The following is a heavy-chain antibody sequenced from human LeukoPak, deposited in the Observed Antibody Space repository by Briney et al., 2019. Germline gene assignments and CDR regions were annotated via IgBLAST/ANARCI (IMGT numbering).Heavy chain of an antibody. CDR2: IYYSGST. J-gene: IGHJ3*02. D-gene: IGHD3-22*01. CDR1: GGSISSYY. V-gene: IGHV4-59*01. Sequence: SETLSLTCTVSGGSISSYYWSWLRQPPGKGLEWIGYIYYSGSTNYNPSLKSRVTMSVDTSKNQFSLKLSSVTAADTAVYYCARDTDYFDSGGAFDIWGQGTMVTVSS. CDR3: ARDTDYFDSGGAFDI.